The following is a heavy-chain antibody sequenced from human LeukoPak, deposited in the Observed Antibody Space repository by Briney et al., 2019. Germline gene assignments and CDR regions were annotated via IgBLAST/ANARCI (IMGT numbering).Heavy chain of an antibody. Sequence: SETLSLTCTVSGGSISSGGYYWSWIRQHPGKGLEWIGYIYYSGSTYYNPSLKSRVTISVDTSKNQFSLKLSSVTAADTAVYYCARGRSSGWSYYFDYWGQGTLVTVSS. V-gene: IGHV4-31*03. CDR2: IYYSGST. J-gene: IGHJ4*02. CDR3: ARGRSSGWSYYFDY. CDR1: GGSISSGGYY. D-gene: IGHD6-19*01.